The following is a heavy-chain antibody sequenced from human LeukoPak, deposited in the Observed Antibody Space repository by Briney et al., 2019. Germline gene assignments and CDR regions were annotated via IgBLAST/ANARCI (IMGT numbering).Heavy chain of an antibody. CDR1: GYTFTRYY. CDR3: ACGAGGFDY. J-gene: IGHJ4*02. Sequence: ASVKGSCKASGYTFTRYYMHWVRQAPGQGLEWMGIINPSGGGTRYGQKFQGRVTMTRDTSMSTVYMELTSLRSEDTAVYYCACGAGGFDYWGQGTLVTVSS. V-gene: IGHV1-46*01. D-gene: IGHD3-16*01. CDR2: INPSGGGT.